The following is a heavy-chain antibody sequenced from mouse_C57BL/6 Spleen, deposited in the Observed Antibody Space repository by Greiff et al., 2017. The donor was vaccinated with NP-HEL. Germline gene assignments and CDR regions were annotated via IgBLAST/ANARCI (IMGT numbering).Heavy chain of an antibody. V-gene: IGHV3-6*01. CDR3: ARGGTVVAPGFAY. J-gene: IGHJ3*01. CDR2: ISYDGSN. CDR1: GYSITSGYY. D-gene: IGHD1-1*01. Sequence: ESGPGLVKPSQSLSLTCSVTGYSITSGYYWNWIRQFPGNKLEWMGYISYDGSNNYNPSLKNRISITRDTSKNQFFLKLNSVTTEDTATYYCARGGTVVAPGFAYWGQGTLVTVSA.